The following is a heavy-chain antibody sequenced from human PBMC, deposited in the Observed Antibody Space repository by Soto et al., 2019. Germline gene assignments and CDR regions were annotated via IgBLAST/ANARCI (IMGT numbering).Heavy chain of an antibody. V-gene: IGHV3-23*01. Sequence: GGSVRLSCAASGFTFTSYAMTWVRQAPGKGLEWVSGVSGSGGRTYYADSVRGRFTISRDNSKNTLYLQLNSLRGEDTAVYFCARATYSGTYVQADYSGQVTPVTVSS. CDR1: GFTFTSYA. CDR2: VSGSGGRT. J-gene: IGHJ4*02. CDR3: ARATYSGTYVQADY. D-gene: IGHD1-26*01.